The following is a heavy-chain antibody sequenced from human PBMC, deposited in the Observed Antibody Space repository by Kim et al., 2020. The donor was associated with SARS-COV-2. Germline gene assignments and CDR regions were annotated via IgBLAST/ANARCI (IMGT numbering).Heavy chain of an antibody. V-gene: IGHV3-30*18. CDR2: ISYDGSNK. D-gene: IGHD3-3*01. CDR1: GFTFSSYG. Sequence: GGSLRLSCAASGFTFSSYGMHWVRQAPGKGLEWVAVISYDGSNKYYADSVKGRFTISRDNSKNTLYLQMNSLRAEDTAVYYCAKSGFWSEGDAFDIWGQGTMVTVSS. CDR3: AKSGFWSEGDAFDI. J-gene: IGHJ3*02.